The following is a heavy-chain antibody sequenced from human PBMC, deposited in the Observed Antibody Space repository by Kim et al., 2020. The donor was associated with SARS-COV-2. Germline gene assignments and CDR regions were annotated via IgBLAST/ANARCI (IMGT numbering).Heavy chain of an antibody. Sequence: ASVMVSCKASGYTFTSYGISWVRQAPGQGLEWMGWISAYNGNTNYAQKLQGRVTMTTDTSTSTAYMELRSLRSDDTAVYYCARVTMVRGALYGMDVWGQGTTVTVSS. CDR2: ISAYNGNT. CDR1: GYTFTSYG. D-gene: IGHD3-10*01. J-gene: IGHJ6*02. V-gene: IGHV1-18*01. CDR3: ARVTMVRGALYGMDV.